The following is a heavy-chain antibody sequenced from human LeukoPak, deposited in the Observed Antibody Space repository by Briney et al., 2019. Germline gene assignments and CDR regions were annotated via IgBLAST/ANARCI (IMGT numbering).Heavy chain of an antibody. Sequence: GGSLRLSCAASGFTFGSYSMNWVRQAPGKGLEWVSSISSSSSYIYYADSVKGRFTISRDNAKNSLYLQMNSLRAEDTAVYYCARGPYDYVWGSYGYFDYWGQGTLVTVSS. J-gene: IGHJ4*02. D-gene: IGHD3-16*01. CDR1: GFTFGSYS. CDR3: ARGPYDYVWGSYGYFDY. V-gene: IGHV3-21*01. CDR2: ISSSSSYI.